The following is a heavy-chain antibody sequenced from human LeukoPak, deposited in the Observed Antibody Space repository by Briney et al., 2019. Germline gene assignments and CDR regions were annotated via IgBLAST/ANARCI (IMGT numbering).Heavy chain of an antibody. D-gene: IGHD1-26*01. CDR3: ARDVTYSGSYHDVCDV. Sequence: GGSLRLSCAASGFTFSSYWMHWVRQAPGKGLVWVSRINSDGSSRSYADSVTGRFTISRDNAKNTLYLQMNSLRAEDTAVYYCARDVTYSGSYHDVCDVWGQGTMVTVSS. CDR1: GFTFSSYW. CDR2: INSDGSSR. J-gene: IGHJ3*01. V-gene: IGHV3-74*01.